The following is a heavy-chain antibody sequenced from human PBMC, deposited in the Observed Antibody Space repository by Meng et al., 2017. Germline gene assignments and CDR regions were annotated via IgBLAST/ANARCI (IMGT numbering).Heavy chain of an antibody. CDR2: IIPIFGTA. D-gene: IGHD3-10*01. CDR1: GGTFSSYS. CDR3: ASLTGWFDP. Sequence: ARAVHAVAAVKKPGSSVKVSCKASGGTFSSYSISWVRQDPGQGLEWMGGIIPIFGTANYAQKFQGRVTITADKSTSTAYMELSSLRSEDTAVYYCASLTGWFDPWGQGTLVTVSS. V-gene: IGHV1-69*06. J-gene: IGHJ5*02.